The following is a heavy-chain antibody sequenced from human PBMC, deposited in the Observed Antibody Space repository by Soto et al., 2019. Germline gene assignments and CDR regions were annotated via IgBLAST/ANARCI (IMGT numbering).Heavy chain of an antibody. J-gene: IGHJ4*02. D-gene: IGHD6-6*01. CDR2: INSRETT. CDR1: GGSISSNF. CDR3: ARAESSSSEGFDY. V-gene: IGHV4-59*01. Sequence: SETLSLTCSVSGGSISSNFWSWVRQPPGQGLVWIGHINSRETTNYNPSLRSRVTISIDTSKNQFSLKLTSVTAADTAVYYCARAESSSSEGFDYWGRGTLVTVSS.